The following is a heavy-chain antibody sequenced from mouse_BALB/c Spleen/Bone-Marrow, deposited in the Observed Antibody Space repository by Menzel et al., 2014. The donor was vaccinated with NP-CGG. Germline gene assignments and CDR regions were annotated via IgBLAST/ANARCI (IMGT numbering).Heavy chain of an antibody. CDR3: ATGET. Sequence: SGAELVKPGASVKLSCKASGYTLTIYYMYWVKQRPGQGLEWIGEINPSNGGTNFNEKFKSKATLTVDKSSNTAYMQLSSLTSEDSAVYYCATGETWGRGTPLTAS. V-gene: IGHV1S81*02. CDR2: INPSNGGT. J-gene: IGHJ2*01. CDR1: GYTLTIYY.